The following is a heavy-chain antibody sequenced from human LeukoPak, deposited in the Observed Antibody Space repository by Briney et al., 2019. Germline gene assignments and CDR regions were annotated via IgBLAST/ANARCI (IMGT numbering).Heavy chain of an antibody. J-gene: IGHJ6*02. V-gene: IGHV1-3*01. CDR2: IDAGNGNT. Sequence: ASVTVSCKASGYTFTSYAMHWVRQAPGQRLEWMGWIDAGNGNTKYSQKFQGRVTITRDTSASTAYMELSSLRSEDTAVYYCARDPARVVALYYYYGMDVWGQGTTVTVSS. CDR3: ARDPARVVALYYYYGMDV. CDR1: GYTFTSYA. D-gene: IGHD2-15*01.